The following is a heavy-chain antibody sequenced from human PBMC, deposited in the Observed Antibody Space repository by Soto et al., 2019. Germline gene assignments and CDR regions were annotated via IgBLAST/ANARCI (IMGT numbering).Heavy chain of an antibody. V-gene: IGHV4-31*02. D-gene: IGHD3-3*01. J-gene: IGHJ6*02. CDR2: IYYSGSA. Sequence: SETLSLTCTVSGGSISSGANYWSWVRQGPGKGLEWIGNIYYSGSAYYNPSLKSRLTMSVDTSKNSFSLKLTSVTAADTAVYYCARGILYYDFWSGYLAASYYYYGMDVWGQGTTVTVS. CDR1: GGSISSGANY. CDR3: ARGILYYDFWSGYLAASYYYYGMDV.